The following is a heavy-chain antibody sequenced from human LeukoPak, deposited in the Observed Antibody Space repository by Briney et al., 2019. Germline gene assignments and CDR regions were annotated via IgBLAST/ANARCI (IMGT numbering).Heavy chain of an antibody. Sequence: GGSLRLSCAASGFTSSSHNMNWVRQAPGKGLEWVSSISGSSSHRFYVDSVKGRFTISRDNAIYSLFLQMNSLRAEDTAVYYCARDNTNGYPDYWGQGTLVTVSS. CDR2: ISGSSSHR. J-gene: IGHJ4*02. CDR3: ARDNTNGYPDY. D-gene: IGHD5-24*01. V-gene: IGHV3-21*01. CDR1: GFTSSSHN.